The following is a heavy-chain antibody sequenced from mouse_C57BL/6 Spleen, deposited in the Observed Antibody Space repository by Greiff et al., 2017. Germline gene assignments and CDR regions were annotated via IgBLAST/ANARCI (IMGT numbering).Heavy chain of an antibody. Sequence: QVQLQQSGPELVKPGASVKISCKASGYAFSSSWMNWVKQRPGKGLEWIGRIYPGAGDTNYNGKFKGKATLTADKSSSTAYMQLSSLTSEDSAVYFCARARTDDYDTDYWGQGTSVTVSS. CDR2: IYPGAGDT. V-gene: IGHV1-82*01. CDR3: ARARTDDYDTDY. CDR1: GYAFSSSW. J-gene: IGHJ4*01.